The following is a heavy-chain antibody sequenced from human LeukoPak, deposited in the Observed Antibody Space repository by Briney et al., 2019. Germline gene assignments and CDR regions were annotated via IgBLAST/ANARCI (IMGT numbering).Heavy chain of an antibody. Sequence: GGSLRLSCAASGFTLSSYWMNWVRQAPGKGLEWVANIRQDGSEINYVDSVKGRFTISRDNAKNSLYLQMNSLRAEDTAVYYCASYDSWGQGTLVTVSS. J-gene: IGHJ5*01. CDR2: IRQDGSEI. CDR1: GFTLSSYW. V-gene: IGHV3-7*01. CDR3: ASYDS.